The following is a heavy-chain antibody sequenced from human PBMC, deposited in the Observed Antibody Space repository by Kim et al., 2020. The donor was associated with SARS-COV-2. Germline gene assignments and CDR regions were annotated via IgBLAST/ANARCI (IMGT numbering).Heavy chain of an antibody. J-gene: IGHJ6*02. CDR3: GRVLRRISYGMDV. Sequence: CADSVKSRFTISRDTSKNTLYLQINSLRAEDTAVYYCGRVLRRISYGMDVWGQGTTVTVSS. V-gene: IGHV3-66*01. D-gene: IGHD3-10*01.